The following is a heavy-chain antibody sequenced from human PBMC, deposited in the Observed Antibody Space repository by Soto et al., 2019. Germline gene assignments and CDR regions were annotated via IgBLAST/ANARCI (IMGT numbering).Heavy chain of an antibody. Sequence: EVQLVASGGGLVKPGGSLRLSCPASGLTARNVYLSWVRQPPGKGLEWVGHVKREVDGGTVDYGAPVKGRFTISRDDSENTLYLQMNGLESEDTAVYYCTVGHYGDWGQGTRVTVSS. V-gene: IGHV3-15*01. CDR2: VKREVDGGTV. D-gene: IGHD4-17*01. CDR3: TVGHYGD. J-gene: IGHJ4*02. CDR1: GLTARNVY.